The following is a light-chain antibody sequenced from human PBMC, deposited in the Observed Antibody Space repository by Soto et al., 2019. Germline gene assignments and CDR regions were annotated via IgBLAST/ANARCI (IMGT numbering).Light chain of an antibody. J-gene: IGKJ4*01. V-gene: IGKV1-27*01. Sequence: DVQMTQSPSSLSASVGDRVTITCRASQGITPYLAWYQQKPGKVPKLLIYATSTLQTGVPSRFSGSGSGTNFTLTITKLQPDEVATYYCHKYNSAALTFGGGTKVEIK. CDR3: HKYNSAALT. CDR1: QGITPY. CDR2: ATS.